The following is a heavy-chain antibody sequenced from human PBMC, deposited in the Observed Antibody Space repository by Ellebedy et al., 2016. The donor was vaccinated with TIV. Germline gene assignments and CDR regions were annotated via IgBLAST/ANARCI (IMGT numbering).Heavy chain of an antibody. J-gene: IGHJ6*02. CDR3: AREKPAAGRDYFHYYGMDV. D-gene: IGHD6-13*01. CDR1: GFTFSSYK. V-gene: IGHV3-21*04. Sequence: GESLKISXAASGFTFSSYKMNWVRQAPGKGLEWVSSIPSYGSDKYYADSVQGRVTISRDNAKNSLYLQMNSLRAEDTAVYYCAREKPAAGRDYFHYYGMDVWGQGTTVTVSS. CDR2: IPSYGSDK.